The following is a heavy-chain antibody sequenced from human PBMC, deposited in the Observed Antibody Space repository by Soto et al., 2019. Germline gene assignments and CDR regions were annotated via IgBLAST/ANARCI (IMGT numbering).Heavy chain of an antibody. CDR3: ARDRIEYSSIGYYYYRMAV. V-gene: IGHV4-59*01. D-gene: IGHD6-6*01. Sequence: PSETLSLTCTVSGGSISSYYWSWIRQPPGKGLEWIGYIYYSGSTNYNPSLKSRVTISVDTSKNQFSLKLSSVTAADTAVYYCARDRIEYSSIGYYYYRMAVRGQRTTVTGS. J-gene: IGHJ6*02. CDR1: GGSISSYY. CDR2: IYYSGST.